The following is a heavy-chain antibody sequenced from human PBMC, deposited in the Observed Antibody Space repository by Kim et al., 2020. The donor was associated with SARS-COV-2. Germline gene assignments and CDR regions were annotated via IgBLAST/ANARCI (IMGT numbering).Heavy chain of an antibody. V-gene: IGHV3-21*01. J-gene: IGHJ6*02. CDR3: ARDMGAGLSYYYGMDV. Sequence: GGSLRLSCAASGFTFSSYSMNWVRQAPGKGLEWVSSISSRSIYIYYADSVKGRFTISRDNAKNSLYLQMNSLRAEDTAVYYCARDMGAGLSYYYGMDVWGQETTVAVPS. CDR2: ISSRSIYI. CDR1: GFTFSSYS. D-gene: IGHD3-16*01.